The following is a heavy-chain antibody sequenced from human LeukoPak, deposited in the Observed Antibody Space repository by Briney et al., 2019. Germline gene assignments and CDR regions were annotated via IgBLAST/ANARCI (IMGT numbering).Heavy chain of an antibody. V-gene: IGHV3-53*01. D-gene: IGHD2-15*01. CDR3: ARDRYCSGGSCYSGGRGY. CDR2: IYSGGST. J-gene: IGHJ4*02. CDR1: GFTVSSNY. Sequence: GGSLRLSCAASGFTVSSNYMSWVRQAPGKGLEWVSVIYSGGSTYYADSVKGRFTISRDNAKNSLYLQMNSLRAEDTAVYYCARDRYCSGGSCYSGGRGYWGQGTLVTVSS.